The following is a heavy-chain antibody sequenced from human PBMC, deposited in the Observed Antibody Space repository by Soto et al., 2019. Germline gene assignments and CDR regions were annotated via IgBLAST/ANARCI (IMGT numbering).Heavy chain of an antibody. CDR3: ATIQYDSSGYYNPPPGAFDI. V-gene: IGHV4-31*03. CDR1: GGSISSGGCY. J-gene: IGHJ3*02. CDR2: IYYSGST. Sequence: TLSLACTFSGGSISSGGCYWSWIRQHPGKGLEWIGYIYYSGSTYYNPSLKSRVTISVDTSKNQFSLKLSSVTAADTAVYYCATIQYDSSGYYNPPPGAFDIWGQGTMVT. D-gene: IGHD3-22*01.